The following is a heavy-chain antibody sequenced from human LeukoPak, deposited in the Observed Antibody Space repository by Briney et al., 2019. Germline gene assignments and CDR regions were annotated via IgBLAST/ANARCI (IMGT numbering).Heavy chain of an antibody. V-gene: IGHV4-59*01. Sequence: SETLSLTCTVSGDSIRSYYWSWIRQPPGKRLEWIAYIYYSGSTNYNPSLKSRVTISVDTSKNQFSLKLSSVTAADTAVYYCARVYYSNSYDYWYFDLWGRGTLITVSS. CDR3: ARVYYSNSYDYWYFDL. CDR2: IYYSGST. D-gene: IGHD6-13*01. CDR1: GDSIRSYY. J-gene: IGHJ2*01.